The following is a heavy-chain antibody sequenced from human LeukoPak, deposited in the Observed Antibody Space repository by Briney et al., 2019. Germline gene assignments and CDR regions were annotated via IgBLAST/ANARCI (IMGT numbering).Heavy chain of an antibody. Sequence: SETLSLTCIVSGVSITNYYWTWIRQPPGEGLEWIGYVFYTGSTDYNPSLESRVTISVDTSKNQVSLKLTSMTAADTAVYYCATYSTASVGFHYWGRGTLVTVSS. D-gene: IGHD6-13*01. CDR1: GVSITNYY. V-gene: IGHV4-59*01. CDR2: VFYTGST. J-gene: IGHJ4*02. CDR3: ATYSTASVGFHY.